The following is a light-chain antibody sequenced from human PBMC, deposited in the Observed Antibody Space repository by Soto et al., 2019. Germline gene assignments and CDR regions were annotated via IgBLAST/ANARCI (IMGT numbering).Light chain of an antibody. J-gene: IGLJ2*01. CDR3: SSYASSSTVI. Sequence: QSALTQPASVSGSPGQSITLSCTGTSSDVGAHNYVSWYQQHPVKAPKLMIYDVSSRPSGISNRFSGSKSGNTASLTISGVQAEDEADYYCSSYASSSTVIFGGGTKVTVL. V-gene: IGLV2-14*01. CDR2: DVS. CDR1: SSDVGAHNY.